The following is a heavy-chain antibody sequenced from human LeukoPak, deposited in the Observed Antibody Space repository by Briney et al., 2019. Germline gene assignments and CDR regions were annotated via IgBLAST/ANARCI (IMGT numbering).Heavy chain of an antibody. Sequence: GGTLRLSCAASGFTFSSYGMSWVRQAPGKGLEWVSAISGSGGSTYYADSVKGRFTISRDNSKNTLYLQMNSLRAEDTALYYCAKTRGYSYGYWFDPWGQGTLVTVSS. CDR3: AKTRGYSYGYWFDP. V-gene: IGHV3-23*01. J-gene: IGHJ5*02. CDR2: ISGSGGST. CDR1: GFTFSSYG. D-gene: IGHD5-18*01.